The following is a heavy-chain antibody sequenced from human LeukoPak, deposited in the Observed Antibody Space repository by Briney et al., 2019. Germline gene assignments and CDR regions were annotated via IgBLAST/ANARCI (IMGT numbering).Heavy chain of an antibody. Sequence: GGSLRLSCAASGFTFSSYAMHWVRQAPGKGLEWVAVISYDGSNKYYADSVKGRFTISRDNSKNTLYLQMNSLRAEDTAVYYCASGGGGWFDPWGQGTLVTVSS. D-gene: IGHD3-16*01. J-gene: IGHJ5*02. CDR2: ISYDGSNK. CDR3: ASGGGGWFDP. V-gene: IGHV3-30-3*01. CDR1: GFTFSSYA.